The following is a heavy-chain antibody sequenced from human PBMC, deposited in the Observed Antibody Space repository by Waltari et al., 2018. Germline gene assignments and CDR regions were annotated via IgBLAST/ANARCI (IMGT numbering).Heavy chain of an antibody. V-gene: IGHV1-69*04. J-gene: IGHJ4*02. CDR3: ARMGSEYSGSYFDY. CDR2: IIPILGIA. Sequence: QVQLVEAGAEVTKPGSSVKVSCKASGGTFRSHAIGWGRQAPGQGLEWKGGIIPILGIANYAQKFQGRVTITADESTSTAYMELSSLRSEDTAVYYCARMGSEYSGSYFDYWGQGTLVTVSS. D-gene: IGHD1-26*01. CDR1: GGTFRSHA.